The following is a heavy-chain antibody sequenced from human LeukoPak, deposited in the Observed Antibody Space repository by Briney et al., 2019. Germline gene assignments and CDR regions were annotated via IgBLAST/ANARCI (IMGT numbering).Heavy chain of an antibody. V-gene: IGHV3-7*01. CDR1: VFTFSNFW. D-gene: IGHD3-22*01. J-gene: IGHJ4*02. CDR3: AREYFYNSSGYRALRY. Sequence: DPGGSLRLSCAASVFTFSNFWMTWVRQAPGKGLEWVANIKQDGSEKYYVDSVKGRFIISRDNAKNSLYLQMNSLRAEDTAVYYCAREYFYNSSGYRALRYWGQGTLVTVSS. CDR2: IKQDGSEK.